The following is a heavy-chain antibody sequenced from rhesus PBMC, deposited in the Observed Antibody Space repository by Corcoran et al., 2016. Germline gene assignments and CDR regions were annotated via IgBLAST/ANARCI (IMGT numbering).Heavy chain of an antibody. CDR1: GGSISDDYY. V-gene: IGHV4-106*01. CDR3: ARGRDTATVMDYLDY. D-gene: IGHD5-12*01. J-gene: IGHJ4*01. Sequence: QVQLQESGPGLVKPSETLSLTCAVSGGSISDDYYWRWIRQPPGKGLEWIGYIYGSGGGTNYNPYLKNRDTISIDTSKNQFSLKLSSVTAADTAVYYCARGRDTATVMDYLDYWGQGVLVTVS. CDR2: IYGSGGGT.